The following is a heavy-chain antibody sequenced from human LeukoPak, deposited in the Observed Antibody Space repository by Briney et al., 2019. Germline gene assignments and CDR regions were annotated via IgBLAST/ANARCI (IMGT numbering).Heavy chain of an antibody. V-gene: IGHV3-30*02. CDR3: AKADGGAITGRALDY. Sequence: GGSLRLSCAASGFTFSSFGMHWVRQAPGKGLEWVAFIGYYGNNKYDADSVKGRFTISRDNSKNTLYLQVNSLRPEDTAMYYCAKADGGAITGRALDYWGQGTLVTVSS. D-gene: IGHD1-26*01. CDR2: IGYYGNNK. J-gene: IGHJ4*02. CDR1: GFTFSSFG.